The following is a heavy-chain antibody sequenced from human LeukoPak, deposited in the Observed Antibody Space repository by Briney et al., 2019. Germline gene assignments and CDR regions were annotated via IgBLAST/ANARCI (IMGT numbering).Heavy chain of an antibody. D-gene: IGHD5-12*01. Sequence: SGTLSLTCAVSGGSISSSNWWSWVRQPPGKGLEWIGEIYHSGSTNYNPSLKGRATISVDKSKNQFSLKLSSVTAADTAVYYCASPRGYSGYERAFDIWGQGTMVTVSS. CDR3: ASPRGYSGYERAFDI. CDR2: IYHSGST. CDR1: GGSISSSNW. J-gene: IGHJ3*02. V-gene: IGHV4-4*02.